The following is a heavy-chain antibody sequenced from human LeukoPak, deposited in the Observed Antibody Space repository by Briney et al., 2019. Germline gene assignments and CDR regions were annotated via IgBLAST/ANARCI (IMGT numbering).Heavy chain of an antibody. D-gene: IGHD6-19*01. CDR2: INPNSGGT. CDR1: GYTFTGYY. Sequence: GGPVKVSCKASGYTFTGYYMHWVRQAPGQGLEWMGWINPNSGGTNYAQKFQGRVTMTRDTSISTAYMELSRLRSDDTAVYYCARGASSGWYSTLENYWGQGTLVTVSS. CDR3: ARGASSGWYSTLENY. V-gene: IGHV1-2*02. J-gene: IGHJ4*02.